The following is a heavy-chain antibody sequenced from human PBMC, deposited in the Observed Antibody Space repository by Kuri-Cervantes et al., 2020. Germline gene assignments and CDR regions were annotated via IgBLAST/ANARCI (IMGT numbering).Heavy chain of an antibody. J-gene: IGHJ6*02. V-gene: IGHV3-48*04. CDR3: AKDLVLSDGEYRAETIYYYYDMDV. Sequence: GESLKISCAASGFTFRSYLLSWVRQAPRKGLEWVSYISISGSTIYYADSVKGRYTISRENAKNSLYLQMNSLSAEDTAVYYCAKDLVLSDGEYRAETIYYYYDMDVWGQGTTVTVSS. D-gene: IGHD5-24*01. CDR1: GFTFRSYL. CDR2: ISISGSTI.